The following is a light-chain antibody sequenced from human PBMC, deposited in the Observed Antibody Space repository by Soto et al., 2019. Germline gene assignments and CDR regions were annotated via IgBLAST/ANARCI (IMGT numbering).Light chain of an antibody. J-gene: IGKJ2*01. CDR2: GAS. CDR1: QSVSSNS. CDR3: QQYGSSPPYT. V-gene: IGKV3-20*01. Sequence: EIVLTQSPGTLSLSPGERAALSCGASQSVSSNSLAWYQQKPGQAPRLLIFGASSRATGIPDRFSGSGSGTEFTLTISGLEPEDFAVYYCQQYGSSPPYTFGQGTKLEIK.